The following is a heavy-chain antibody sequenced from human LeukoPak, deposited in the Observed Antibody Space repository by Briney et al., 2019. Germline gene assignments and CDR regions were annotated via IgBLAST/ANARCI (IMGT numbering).Heavy chain of an antibody. V-gene: IGHV4-38-2*02. J-gene: IGHJ4*02. D-gene: IGHD2-2*01. Sequence: SETLSLTCTVSGYSISSGYYWGWIRQPPGKGLEWIGSIYHSGSTYYNPSLKSRVTITVDTSKNQFSLKLSSVTAADTAVYYRARSSEDIVVVPAAYFDYWGQGTLVTVSS. CDR3: ARSSEDIVVVPAAYFDY. CDR2: IYHSGST. CDR1: GYSISSGYY.